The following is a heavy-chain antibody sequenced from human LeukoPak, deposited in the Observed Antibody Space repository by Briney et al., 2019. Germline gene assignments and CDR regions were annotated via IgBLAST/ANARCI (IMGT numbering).Heavy chain of an antibody. CDR3: ARDLGGWPFDY. D-gene: IGHD6-19*01. J-gene: IGHJ4*02. CDR2: IWNGGSNK. Sequence: GGSLRLSCAASGFTFSTYGMHWVRQAPGKGLEWVAVIWNGGSNKYCADSVKGRFTISRDNSKNTLYLQMNSLRVEDTAVYYCARDLGGWPFDYWGQGTLVTVSS. V-gene: IGHV3-33*01. CDR1: GFTFSTYG.